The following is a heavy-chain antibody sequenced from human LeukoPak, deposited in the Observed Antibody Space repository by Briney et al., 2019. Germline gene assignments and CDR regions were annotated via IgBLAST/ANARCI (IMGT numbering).Heavy chain of an antibody. V-gene: IGHV3-30-3*01. Sequence: GGSLRLSCAASGFTFSSYAMHWVRQAPGKGLEWVVVISYDGSNKYYADSVKGRFTISRDNSKNTLYLQMNSLRAEDTAVYYCARGRYYYGSGTSMDVWGQGTTVTVSS. CDR1: GFTFSSYA. CDR3: ARGRYYYGSGTSMDV. D-gene: IGHD3-10*01. J-gene: IGHJ6*02. CDR2: ISYDGSNK.